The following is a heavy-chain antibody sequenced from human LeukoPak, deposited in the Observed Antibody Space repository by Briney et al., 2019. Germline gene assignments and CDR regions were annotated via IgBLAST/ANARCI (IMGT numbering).Heavy chain of an antibody. J-gene: IGHJ4*02. V-gene: IGHV4-39*01. CDR2: IYYSGST. Sequence: PSETLSLTCTVSGGSISSSPYYWGWIRQPPGKGLEWIGSIYYSGSTYYNPSLKSRVTISVDTSKNQFSLKLSSVTAADTAVYYCARWGSSNRFDYWGQGTLVTVSS. D-gene: IGHD1-14*01. CDR1: GGSISSSPYY. CDR3: ARWGSSNRFDY.